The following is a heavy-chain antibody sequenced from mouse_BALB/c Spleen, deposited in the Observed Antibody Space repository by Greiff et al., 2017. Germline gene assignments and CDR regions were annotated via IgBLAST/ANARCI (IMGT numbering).Heavy chain of an antibody. J-gene: IGHJ1*01. D-gene: IGHD1-1*01. Sequence: VQLKESGGGLVQPGGSRKLSCAASGFTFSSFGMHWVRQAPEKGLEWVAYISSGSSTIYYADTVKGRFTISRDNPKNTLFLQMTSLRSEDTAMYYCARSGPYYGSSQYFDVWGAGTTVTVSS. V-gene: IGHV5-17*02. CDR1: GFTFSSFG. CDR2: ISSGSSTI. CDR3: ARSGPYYGSSQYFDV.